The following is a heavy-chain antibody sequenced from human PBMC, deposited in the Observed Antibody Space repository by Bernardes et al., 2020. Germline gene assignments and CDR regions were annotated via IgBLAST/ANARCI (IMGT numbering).Heavy chain of an antibody. CDR3: AIWDSAGWFDP. Sequence: VGALITSCAASGFTFRTSDMHWVRQATGPRLAWVSTIGTAGDTYYPGSVKGRFTISRDNAKNSLYLQMNSLRAGDTAVYYCAIWDSAGWFDPWGQGTLVTGSS. CDR2: IGTAGDT. J-gene: IGHJ5*02. D-gene: IGHD3-16*01. V-gene: IGHV3-13*01. CDR1: GFTFRTSD.